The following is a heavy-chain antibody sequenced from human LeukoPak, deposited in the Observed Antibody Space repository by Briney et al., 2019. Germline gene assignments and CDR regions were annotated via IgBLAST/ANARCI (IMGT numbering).Heavy chain of an antibody. CDR1: GGSFSGYY. V-gene: IGHV4-34*01. D-gene: IGHD2-2*02. Sequence: PSETLSLTCAVYGGSFSGYYWSWICQPPGKGLEWIGEINHSGSTNYNPSLKSRVTISVDTSKNQFSLKLSSVTAADTAVYYCARVKGYCSSTSCYTAWFDPWGQGTLVTVSS. CDR3: ARVKGYCSSTSCYTAWFDP. CDR2: INHSGST. J-gene: IGHJ5*02.